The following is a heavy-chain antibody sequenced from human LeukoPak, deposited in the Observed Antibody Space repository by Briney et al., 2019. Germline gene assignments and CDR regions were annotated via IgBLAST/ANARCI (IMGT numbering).Heavy chain of an antibody. J-gene: IGHJ6*04. CDR2: ISYDGSNK. CDR3: ARGKAAVDYYYGMDV. V-gene: IGHV3-30-3*01. CDR1: GFTFSSYA. Sequence: GRSLRLSCAASGFTFSSYAMHWVRQAPGKGLEWVAVISYDGSNKYYADSVKGRFTISRDNSKNTLYLQMNSLRAEDTAVYYCARGKAAVDYYYGMDVWGKGTTVTVSS. D-gene: IGHD6-13*01.